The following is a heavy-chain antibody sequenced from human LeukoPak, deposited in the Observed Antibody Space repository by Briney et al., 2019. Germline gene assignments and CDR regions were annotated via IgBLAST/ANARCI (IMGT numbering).Heavy chain of an antibody. D-gene: IGHD2-21*02. J-gene: IGHJ4*02. CDR1: GFTFYDYA. CDR3: PKYIGSHIVVITALDY. V-gene: IGHV3-9*01. CDR2: INWNSADV. Sequence: SLRLSCAASGFTFYDYALVWVPQPPGKGLEWVSGINWNSADVAYADSVKGRFTISRDDAKNSLYLQLNSLRAEATALYSCPKYIGSHIVVITALDYWGEGTLVTVSS.